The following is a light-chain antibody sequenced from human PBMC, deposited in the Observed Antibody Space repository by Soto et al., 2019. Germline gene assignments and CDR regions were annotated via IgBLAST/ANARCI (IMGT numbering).Light chain of an antibody. CDR1: QGVSNY. J-gene: IGKJ1*01. Sequence: DIQMTQSPSSLSASVGDRVTIACRASQGVSNYLAWFQQKPGKLPKLLIFAASALQSGVPSRFSGSGSGTDFTLTIGSLQPEDVATYYCQTSDTAPAWAFGQGTRVEIK. CDR2: AAS. V-gene: IGKV1-27*01. CDR3: QTSDTAPAWA.